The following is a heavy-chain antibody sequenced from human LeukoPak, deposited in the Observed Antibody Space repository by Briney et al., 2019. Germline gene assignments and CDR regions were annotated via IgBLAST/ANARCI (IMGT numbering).Heavy chain of an antibody. CDR3: AREGRQRIAAAGPFDY. D-gene: IGHD6-13*01. CDR1: GYTFTDYY. V-gene: IGHV1-2*02. CDR2: INPNSGGT. Sequence: ASVKVSCKASGYTFTDYYMHWVRQAPGQGLEWMGWINPNSGGTNYAQKFQGRVTMTRDTSISTAYMELSRLRSDDMAVYYCAREGRQRIAAAGPFDYWGQGTLVTVSS. J-gene: IGHJ4*02.